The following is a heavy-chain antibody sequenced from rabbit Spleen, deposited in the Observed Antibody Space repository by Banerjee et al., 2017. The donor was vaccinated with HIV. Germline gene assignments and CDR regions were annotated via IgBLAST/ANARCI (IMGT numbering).Heavy chain of an antibody. CDR1: GFSFSSTYW. CDR2: IGTSSENT. Sequence: QEQLVESGGDLVKPEGSLTLTCTASGFSFSSTYWICWVRQAPGKGLEWIACIGTSSENTYYATWTKGRFTISKTSSTTVDLKVTSLTAADTATYFCVRALISDYSFSLWGQGTLVTVS. D-gene: IGHD2-1*01. CDR3: VRALISDYSFSL. V-gene: IGHV1S45*01. J-gene: IGHJ3*01.